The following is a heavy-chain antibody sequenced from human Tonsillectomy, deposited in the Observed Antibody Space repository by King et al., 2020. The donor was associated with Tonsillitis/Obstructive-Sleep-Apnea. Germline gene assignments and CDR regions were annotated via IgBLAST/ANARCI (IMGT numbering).Heavy chain of an antibody. J-gene: IGHJ4*02. Sequence: QLVQSGAEVKKPGASVKVSCKASGYTLTGYNIHWVRQAPGQGLEWMGGINPNSGGTNSAQKFQGRVTMTRDTSISTAYMEVSRLRSDDTAVYYCVSSLYNWNFDYWGQGTLITVSS. CDR3: VSSLYNWNFDY. CDR1: GYTLTGYN. CDR2: INPNSGGT. V-gene: IGHV1-2*02. D-gene: IGHD1-20*01.